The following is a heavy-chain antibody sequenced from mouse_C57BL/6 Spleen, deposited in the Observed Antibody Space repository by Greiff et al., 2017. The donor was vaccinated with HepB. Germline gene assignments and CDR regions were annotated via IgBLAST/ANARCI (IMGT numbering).Heavy chain of an antibody. D-gene: IGHD2-3*01. Sequence: VQLQQPGAELVRPGTSVKLSCKASGYTFTSYWMHWVKQRPGQGLEWIGVIDPSDSYTNYNQKFKGKATLTVDTSSSTAYMQLSSLTSEDSAVYYCARVGDGYYVFYAMDYWGQGTSVTVSS. J-gene: IGHJ4*01. CDR2: IDPSDSYT. CDR3: ARVGDGYYVFYAMDY. V-gene: IGHV1-59*01. CDR1: GYTFTSYW.